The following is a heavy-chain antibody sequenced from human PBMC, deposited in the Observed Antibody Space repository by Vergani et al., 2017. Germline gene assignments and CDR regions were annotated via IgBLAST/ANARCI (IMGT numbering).Heavy chain of an antibody. CDR1: GFSLTTYGMR. V-gene: IGHV2-70*04. Sequence: QVTLKESGPALVKPTQTLRLTCTFSGFSLTTYGMRVSWIRQPPGKALEWLARIDWDDDTYYRTSLRTRLDISKDTFKNQVALTMTNMDPVDTATYYCARALSDSRGYYLDYRGQGTLVTVSS. J-gene: IGHJ4*02. CDR2: IDWDDDT. D-gene: IGHD3-22*01. CDR3: ARALSDSRGYYLDY.